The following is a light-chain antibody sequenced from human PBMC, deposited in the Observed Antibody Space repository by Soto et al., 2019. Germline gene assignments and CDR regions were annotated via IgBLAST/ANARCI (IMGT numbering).Light chain of an antibody. CDR1: SSNIGAGYD. J-gene: IGLJ2*01. CDR2: GNS. V-gene: IGLV1-40*01. CDR3: QSYDSSLSGGV. Sequence: QSVLTQPPSVSGAPGQRVTISCTGSSSNIGAGYDVHWYQQLPGTAPKLLIYGNSNRPSGVPDRFFGSKSGTSASLAITGLQAEEEADYYCQSYDSSLSGGVFGGGTKLTVL.